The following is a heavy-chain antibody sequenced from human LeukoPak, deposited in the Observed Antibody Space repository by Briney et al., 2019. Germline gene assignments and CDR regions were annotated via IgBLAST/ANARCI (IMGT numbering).Heavy chain of an antibody. CDR3: VRDPHYYDSSGQNWFDP. D-gene: IGHD3-22*01. Sequence: ASVKVSCKASGYTFTSVGISWVRQAPGQGLEWMGWISAYNGNTNYAQKLQGRVTMTTDTSTSTAYMELRSLRSDDTAVYYCVRDPHYYDSSGQNWFDPWGQGTLVAVSS. CDR2: ISAYNGNT. CDR1: GYTFTSVG. V-gene: IGHV1-18*01. J-gene: IGHJ5*02.